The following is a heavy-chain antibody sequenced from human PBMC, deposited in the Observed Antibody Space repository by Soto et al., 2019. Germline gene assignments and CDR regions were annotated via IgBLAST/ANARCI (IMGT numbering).Heavy chain of an antibody. J-gene: IGHJ4*02. V-gene: IGHV4-39*01. Sequence: SQTLSLTCTVSGGSISSSSYYWGWIRQPPGKGLEWIGSIYYSGSTYYNPSLKSRVTISVDTSKNQFSLKLSSVTAADTAVYYCARQSLGYCSSTSCHPPVVWGQGTLVTVSS. D-gene: IGHD2-2*01. CDR3: ARQSLGYCSSTSCHPPVV. CDR2: IYYSGST. CDR1: GGSISSSSYY.